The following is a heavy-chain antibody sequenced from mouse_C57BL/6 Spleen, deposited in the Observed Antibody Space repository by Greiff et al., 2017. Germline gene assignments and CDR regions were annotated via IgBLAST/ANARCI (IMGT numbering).Heavy chain of an antibody. Sequence: EVKLVESGGGLVKPGGSLKLSCAASGFTFSDYGLHWVRQAPEKGLEWVAYISSGSRTIYYADTGKGRFTISRDNAKNTLFLQMTSLRSEDTAMYYWARGGLRLLFDYWGQGTTLTVSS. D-gene: IGHD3-2*02. CDR3: ARGGLRLLFDY. CDR1: GFTFSDYG. V-gene: IGHV5-17*01. CDR2: ISSGSRTI. J-gene: IGHJ2*01.